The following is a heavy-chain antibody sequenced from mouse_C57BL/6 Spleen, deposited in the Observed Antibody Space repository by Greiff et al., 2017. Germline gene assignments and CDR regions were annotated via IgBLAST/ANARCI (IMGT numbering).Heavy chain of an antibody. CDR1: GYTFTSYW. J-gene: IGHJ3*01. D-gene: IGHD2-4*01. V-gene: IGHV1-64*01. Sequence: QVQLQQPGAELVKPGASVKLSCKASGYTFTSYWMHWVKQRPGQGLEWIGMIHPNGGSTNYNEKFKSKATLTVDKSSSTAYMQLSILTSEDAAVYYGARDYERAWFAYWGQGTLVTVSA. CDR3: ARDYERAWFAY. CDR2: IHPNGGST.